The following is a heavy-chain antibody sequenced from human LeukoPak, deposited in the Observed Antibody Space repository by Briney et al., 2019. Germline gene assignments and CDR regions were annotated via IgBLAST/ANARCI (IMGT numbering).Heavy chain of an antibody. V-gene: IGHV4-39*07. J-gene: IGHJ4*02. Sequence: SETLSLTCTVSGGSISSSSYYWGWIRQPPGTGLEWVGSIYYSGSTYYNPSLKSRVTVSVDTSKNQFSLKLSSVTAADTAVYYCARRGYSGYDLKFDYWGQGTLVTVSS. CDR2: IYYSGST. CDR1: GGSISSSSYY. D-gene: IGHD5-12*01. CDR3: ARRGYSGYDLKFDY.